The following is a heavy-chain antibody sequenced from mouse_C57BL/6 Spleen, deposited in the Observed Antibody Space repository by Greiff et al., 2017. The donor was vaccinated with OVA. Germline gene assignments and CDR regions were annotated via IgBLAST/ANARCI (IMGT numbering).Heavy chain of an antibody. J-gene: IGHJ3*01. D-gene: IGHD4-1*01. CDR2: ISYDGSN. Sequence: DVQLQESGPGLVKPSQSLSLTCSVTGYSITSGYYWNWIRQFPGNKLEWMGYISYDGSNNYNPSLKNRISITRDTTKNQFFLKLNSVTTEDTATYYCARDFALGRGFAYWGQGTLVTVSA. CDR1: GYSITSGYY. CDR3: ARDFALGRGFAY. V-gene: IGHV3-6*01.